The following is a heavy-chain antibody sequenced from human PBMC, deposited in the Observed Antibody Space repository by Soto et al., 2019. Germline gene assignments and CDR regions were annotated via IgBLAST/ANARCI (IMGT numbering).Heavy chain of an antibody. CDR3: ASYGDYYYYMDV. J-gene: IGHJ6*03. D-gene: IGHD4-17*01. CDR1: GGSFSGYY. CDR2: INHSGST. V-gene: IGHV4-34*01. Sequence: PSETLSLTCAVYGGSFSGYYWSWIRQPPGKGLEWIGEINHSGSTNYNPSLKSRVTISVDTSKNQFSLKLSSVTAADTAVYYCASYGDYYYYMDVWGKGTTVTVSS.